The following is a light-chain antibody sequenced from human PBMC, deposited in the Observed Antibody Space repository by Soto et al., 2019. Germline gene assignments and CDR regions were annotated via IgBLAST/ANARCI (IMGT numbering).Light chain of an antibody. CDR2: GAS. V-gene: IGKV3-20*01. Sequence: EIVLTQSPGTLSLSPGERATLSCRASQSVSSSYLAWYQQKPGQAPRLLIYGASSRATGIPDRFSGSGSGKDFTLTIRRLEPEDFAVYYCQQSIHFGPGTKVDIK. J-gene: IGKJ3*01. CDR3: QQSIH. CDR1: QSVSSSY.